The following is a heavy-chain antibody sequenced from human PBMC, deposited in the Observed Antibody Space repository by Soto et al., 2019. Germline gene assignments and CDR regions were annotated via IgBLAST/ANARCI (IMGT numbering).Heavy chain of an antibody. CDR1: GFIFSSYS. D-gene: IGHD2-21*01. V-gene: IGHV3-30-3*01. CDR3: ARDQFLDAFDI. Sequence: HVQLEESGGGVVQPGRSLRLSCAASGFIFSSYSMHWVRQAPGKGLEWVAIISNDGSSKYYVDSVKGRFTISRDNSNNTLSLQMNSLRAEDTAVYYCARDQFLDAFDIWGQGTMVTVSS. J-gene: IGHJ3*02. CDR2: ISNDGSSK.